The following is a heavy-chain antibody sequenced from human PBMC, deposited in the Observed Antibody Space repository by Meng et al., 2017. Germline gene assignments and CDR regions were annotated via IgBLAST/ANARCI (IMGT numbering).Heavy chain of an antibody. CDR3: ARDRDGYNWFDP. CDR2: IYSGGST. Sequence: GQLVGAGGGLVQPGGSLRLSCAASGFTVSSNYMSWVRQAPGKGLEWVSVIYSGGSTYYADSVKGRFTISRDNSKNTLYLQMNSLRAEDTAVYYCARDRDGYNWFDPWGQGTLVTVSS. D-gene: IGHD5-24*01. CDR1: GFTVSSNY. J-gene: IGHJ5*02. V-gene: IGHV3-66*02.